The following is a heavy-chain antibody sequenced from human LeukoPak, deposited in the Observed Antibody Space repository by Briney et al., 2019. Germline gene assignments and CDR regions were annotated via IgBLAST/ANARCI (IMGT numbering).Heavy chain of an antibody. V-gene: IGHV4-59*01. Sequence: PSETLSLTCTVSGGSISSYYCSWIRQPPGKGLEWIGYIYYSGSTIYNPSLKSRVTISVDTSKNQFSLKLTSVTAADTAVYYCARTTEGGYTYNYFYYYYMDVWGKGTTVTISS. D-gene: IGHD5-18*01. CDR2: IYYSGST. CDR1: GGSISSYY. CDR3: ARTTEGGYTYNYFYYYYMDV. J-gene: IGHJ6*03.